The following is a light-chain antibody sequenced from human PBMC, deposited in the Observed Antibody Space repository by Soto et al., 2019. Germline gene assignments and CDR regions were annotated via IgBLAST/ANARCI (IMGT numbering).Light chain of an antibody. J-gene: IGLJ1*01. CDR2: EGS. V-gene: IGLV2-23*01. Sequence: VLTQPASVSGSPGQSITISCTGTSSDVGSYNLVSWYQQHPGKAPKLMIYEGSKRPSGVSNRFSGSKSGNTASLTISGLQAEDEADYYCCSYEGSSTSYVFGTGTKVTVL. CDR3: CSYEGSSTSYV. CDR1: SSDVGSYNL.